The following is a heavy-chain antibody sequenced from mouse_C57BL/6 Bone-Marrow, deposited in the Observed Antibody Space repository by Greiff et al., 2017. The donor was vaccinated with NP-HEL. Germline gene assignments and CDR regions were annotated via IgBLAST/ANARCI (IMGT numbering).Heavy chain of an antibody. CDR1: GYTFTDYY. D-gene: IGHD3-2*02. J-gene: IGHJ2*01. Sequence: QVHVKQSGPELVKPGASVKISCKASGYTFTDYYINWVKQRPGQGLEWIGWIFPGSGSTYYNEKFKGKATLTVDKSSSTAYMLLSSLTSEDSAVYFCARRRLGRSFFDYWGQGTTLTVSS. V-gene: IGHV1-75*01. CDR2: IFPGSGST. CDR3: ARRRLGRSFFDY.